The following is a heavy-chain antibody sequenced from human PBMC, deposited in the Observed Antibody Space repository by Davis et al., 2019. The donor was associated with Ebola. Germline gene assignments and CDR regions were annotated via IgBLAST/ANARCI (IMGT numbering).Heavy chain of an antibody. Sequence: SETLSLTCAVYAGSFSGYYWSWTRQPPGNGLEWIGEINHSGSTNYNPSLKSRVTISVDTSKNQFSLKLSSVTAADTAVYYCARGPSWLGLDYWGQGTLVTVSS. V-gene: IGHV4-34*01. D-gene: IGHD6-19*01. CDR2: INHSGST. CDR1: AGSFSGYY. CDR3: ARGPSWLGLDY. J-gene: IGHJ4*02.